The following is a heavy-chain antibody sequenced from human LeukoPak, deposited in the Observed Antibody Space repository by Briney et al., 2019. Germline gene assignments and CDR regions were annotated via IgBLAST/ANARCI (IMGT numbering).Heavy chain of an antibody. V-gene: IGHV3-23*01. Sequence: QPGGSLRLSCAASGFTFSSYAMSWVRQAPGKGLEWVSAISGSGASTYYADSVKGRFTISRDISKKTLYLQMNSLRAEDTAVYYCAKDVVNPDYYYGMDVWGQGTTVTVSS. D-gene: IGHD2-15*01. CDR2: ISGSGAST. CDR1: GFTFSSYA. CDR3: AKDVVNPDYYYGMDV. J-gene: IGHJ6*02.